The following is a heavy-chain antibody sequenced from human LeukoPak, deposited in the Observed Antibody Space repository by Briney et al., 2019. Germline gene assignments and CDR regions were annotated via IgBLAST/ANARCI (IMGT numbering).Heavy chain of an antibody. CDR3: AKTEFSETYCDY. CDR1: GFNFNNYG. V-gene: IGHV3-30*02. Sequence: GGSLRLSCTASGFNFNNYGMHWVRQAPGKGLEWVTFIRYDGSNKYYADSVKGRFTISRDNSKNTLYLQMNSLRADDTAVYYCAKTEFSETYCDYWGQGTLVTVSS. J-gene: IGHJ4*02. CDR2: IRYDGSNK. D-gene: IGHD1-26*01.